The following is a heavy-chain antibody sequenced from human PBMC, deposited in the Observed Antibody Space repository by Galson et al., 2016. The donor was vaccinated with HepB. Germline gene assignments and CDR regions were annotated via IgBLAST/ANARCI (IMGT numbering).Heavy chain of an antibody. J-gene: IGHJ4*02. V-gene: IGHV3-30*04. CDR2: TLDDGSNKDYGG. D-gene: IGHD5/OR15-5a*01. CDR3: ARDVYGMGY. Sequence: SLRLSCAASGFTFSIYGMHWVRQAPGKGLEWVAVTLDDGSNKDYGGYYADTVKGRFTISKDNSKNTMYLQMNSLRAEDKAMYYCARDVYGMGYWGQGTLVIVSS. CDR1: GFTFSIYG.